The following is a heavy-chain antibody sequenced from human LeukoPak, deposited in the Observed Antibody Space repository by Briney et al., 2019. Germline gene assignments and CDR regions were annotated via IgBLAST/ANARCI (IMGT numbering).Heavy chain of an antibody. J-gene: IGHJ4*02. D-gene: IGHD5-18*01. CDR2: IYSTGNT. V-gene: IGHV4-30-4*01. Sequence: SETLSLTCTVSGGSISSGDRYWSWIRQSPGKGLEWIVYIYSTGNTYYNPSLKSRVIISVDTSKYQFSLELNSVTAADTAVYYCARDSYSYGYGGFDYWGQGILVTVSS. CDR1: GGSISSGDRY. CDR3: ARDSYSYGYGGFDY.